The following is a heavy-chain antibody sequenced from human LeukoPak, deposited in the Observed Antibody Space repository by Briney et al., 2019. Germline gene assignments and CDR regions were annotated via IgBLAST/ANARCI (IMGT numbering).Heavy chain of an antibody. J-gene: IGHJ4*02. V-gene: IGHV3-30*18. CDR2: ISYDGSNK. CDR1: GFTFSSYG. D-gene: IGHD6-19*01. CDR3: AKDFKQGSGRYYFDY. Sequence: GGSLRLSCAASGFTFSSYGMHWVRQAPGKGLEWVAVISYDGSNKYYADSVKGRFTISRDNSKNTLYLQMNSLRAEDTAVYYCAKDFKQGSGRYYFDYWGQGTLVTVSS.